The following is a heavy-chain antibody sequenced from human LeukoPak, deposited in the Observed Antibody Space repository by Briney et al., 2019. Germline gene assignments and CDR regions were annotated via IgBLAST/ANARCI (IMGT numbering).Heavy chain of an antibody. J-gene: IGHJ4*02. Sequence: SETLSLTCAVYGGSFSGYYWSWIRQPPGKGLEWIGEINHSGSTNYNPSLKSRVTISVDTSKNQFSLKLSSVTAADTAVYYCARDSGGVTYFSDYWGQGTLVTVSS. CDR3: ARDSGGVTYFSDY. CDR1: GGSFSGYY. CDR2: INHSGST. D-gene: IGHD3-16*01. V-gene: IGHV4-34*01.